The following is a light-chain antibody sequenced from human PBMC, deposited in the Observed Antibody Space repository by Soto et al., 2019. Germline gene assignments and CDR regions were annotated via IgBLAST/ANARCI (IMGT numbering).Light chain of an antibody. Sequence: DIQMTPSPSSLSASAGDRVTITCRASQCISSYLNWFQQKPGKAPKLLIFSASALKRGVPSRFSGSGSGTDFALTVSSLQPEDFATYYCQQADTFPWTFGQGTKVDIK. CDR2: SAS. CDR1: QCISSY. J-gene: IGKJ1*01. V-gene: IGKV1-39*01. CDR3: QQADTFPWT.